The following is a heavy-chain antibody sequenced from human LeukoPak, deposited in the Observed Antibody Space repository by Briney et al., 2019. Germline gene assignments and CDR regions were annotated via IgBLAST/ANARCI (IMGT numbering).Heavy chain of an antibody. CDR2: IYYSGST. D-gene: IGHD4-17*01. Sequence: PSETLSLTCTVSGGSISSYYWSWIRQPPGKGLEWIGYIYYSGSTNYNPSLKSRVTISVDTSKNQFSLKLSSVTAADTAVYYCARTHPVYGDYPYGMDVWGQGTTVTVSS. CDR1: GGSISSYY. V-gene: IGHV4-59*01. CDR3: ARTHPVYGDYPYGMDV. J-gene: IGHJ6*02.